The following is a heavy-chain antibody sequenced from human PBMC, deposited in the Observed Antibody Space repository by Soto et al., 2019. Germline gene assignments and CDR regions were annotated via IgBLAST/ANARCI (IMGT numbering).Heavy chain of an antibody. Sequence: QVQLVESGGGVVQPGRSLRLSCAASGFTFISYRIHWVRQAPGKGLEWVALISFDATNKYYTDSVKGRFTISRDNSGNTVYLQMNSLRTEDTAVYYCVRETGDYWGQGPLVIVSS. V-gene: IGHV3-30*03. CDR2: ISFDATNK. CDR3: VRETGDY. CDR1: GFTFISYR. J-gene: IGHJ4*02.